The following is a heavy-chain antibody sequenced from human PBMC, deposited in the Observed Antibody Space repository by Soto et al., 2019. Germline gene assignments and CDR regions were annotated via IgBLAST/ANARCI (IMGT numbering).Heavy chain of an antibody. J-gene: IGHJ6*03. CDR3: ARDLWGYCGDDCYPLDV. Sequence: PSDTLSLTCTVSGGSICSYYWSWIRKPPGKGLEWIGYMYNTGSTIYNPSLKSRVTISVDTSKNQFSLKLNSVTAADTAVYYCARDLWGYCGDDCYPLDVWGKVTTVTVS. CDR2: MYNTGST. D-gene: IGHD2-21*02. CDR1: GGSICSYY. V-gene: IGHV4-59*01.